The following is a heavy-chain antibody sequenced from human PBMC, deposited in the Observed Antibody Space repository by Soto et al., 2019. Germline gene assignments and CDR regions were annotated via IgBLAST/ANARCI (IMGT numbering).Heavy chain of an antibody. CDR2: ISGSGGST. CDR3: ATHLGSAYYVPFDY. V-gene: IGHV3-23*01. Sequence: HPGGSLRLSCAASGFTFSSYAMSWVRPAPGKGLEWVSAISGSGGSTYYADSVKGRFTISRDNSKNTLYLQMNSLRAEDTAVYYCATHLGSAYYVPFDYWGQGTLVTVSS. D-gene: IGHD3-22*01. CDR1: GFTFSSYA. J-gene: IGHJ4*02.